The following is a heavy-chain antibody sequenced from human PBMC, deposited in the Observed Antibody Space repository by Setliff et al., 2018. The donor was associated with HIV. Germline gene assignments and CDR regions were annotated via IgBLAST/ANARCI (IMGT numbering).Heavy chain of an antibody. Sequence: ESLKISCKGSGSSFTKYWIAWVRQTPGKGLEWMGIISPSDSDTRHSPSFQGQVTMSADKSVSTAYLQWSSLRAADTAVYYCARADCGGDCYLPYYFDHWGQGTLVTVSS. CDR1: GSSFTKYW. CDR2: ISPSDSDT. J-gene: IGHJ4*02. D-gene: IGHD2-21*02. V-gene: IGHV5-51*01. CDR3: ARADCGGDCYLPYYFDH.